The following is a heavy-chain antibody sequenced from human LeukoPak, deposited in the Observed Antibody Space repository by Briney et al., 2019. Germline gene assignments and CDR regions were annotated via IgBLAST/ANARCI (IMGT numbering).Heavy chain of an antibody. CDR1: GGSFSGYY. CDR2: INHSGST. V-gene: IGHV4-34*01. Sequence: PSETLSLTCAVYGGSFSGYYWSWIRQPPGKGLEWIGEINHSGSTNYNPFLKSRVTISVDTSKNQFSLKLSSVTAADTAVYYCAYGSGSYYRDYWGQGTLVTVSS. J-gene: IGHJ4*02. D-gene: IGHD3-10*01. CDR3: AYGSGSYYRDY.